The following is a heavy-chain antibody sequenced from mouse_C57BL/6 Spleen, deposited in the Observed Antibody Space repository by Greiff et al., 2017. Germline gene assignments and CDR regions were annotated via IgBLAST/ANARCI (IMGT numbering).Heavy chain of an antibody. CDR3: ARVRLIYDGYYEDY. V-gene: IGHV1-53*01. D-gene: IGHD2-3*01. CDR1: GYTFTSYW. J-gene: IGHJ2*01. Sequence: VQLQQPGTELVKPGASVKLSCKASGYTFTSYWMHWVKQRPGQGLEWIGNINPSNGGTNYNEKFKSKDTLTVDKSSSTAYMQLSSLTSEDSAVYYCARVRLIYDGYYEDYWGQGTTLTVSS. CDR2: INPSNGGT.